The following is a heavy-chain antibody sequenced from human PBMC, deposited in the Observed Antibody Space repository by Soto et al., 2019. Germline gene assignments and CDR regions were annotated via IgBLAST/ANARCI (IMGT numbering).Heavy chain of an antibody. D-gene: IGHD3-16*01. Sequence: GGSLRLSCEASGFTFSSYAMSWVRQAPGKGLEWVSSITGSGGSTYYADSVKGRFTISRDNSKNTLYLQMNSLRAEDTAVYYCAKDRMGLSVRLAADGAIDFWGQGTLVTVSS. V-gene: IGHV3-23*01. CDR2: ITGSGGST. CDR1: GFTFSSYA. J-gene: IGHJ4*02. CDR3: AKDRMGLSVRLAADGAIDF.